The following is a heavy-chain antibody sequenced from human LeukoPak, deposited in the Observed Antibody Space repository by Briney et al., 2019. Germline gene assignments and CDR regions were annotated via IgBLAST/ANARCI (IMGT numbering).Heavy chain of an antibody. CDR3: ARVQGGWYVDY. CDR2: IYSGGST. CDR1: GFTVSSNY. D-gene: IGHD6-19*01. J-gene: IGHJ4*02. V-gene: IGHV3-53*04. Sequence: GGSLRLSCAASGFTVSSNYMSWVRQAPGXXLEWVSVIYSGGSTYYADSVKGRFTISRHNSKNTLYLQMNSLRAEDTAVYYCARVQGGWYVDYWGQGTLVTVSS.